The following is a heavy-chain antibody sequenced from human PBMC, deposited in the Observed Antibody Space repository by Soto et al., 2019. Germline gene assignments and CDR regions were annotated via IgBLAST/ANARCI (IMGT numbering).Heavy chain of an antibody. Sequence: ASVKVSCKASGYTFTSYGISWVRQAPGQGLEWMGWISAYNGNTNYAQKLQGRVTMTTDTSTSTAYMELSSLRSEDTAVYYCARAYYDFWSGYSTPAFDYYYGMDVWGQGTTVTVSS. CDR3: ARAYYDFWSGYSTPAFDYYYGMDV. D-gene: IGHD3-3*01. CDR2: ISAYNGNT. J-gene: IGHJ6*02. V-gene: IGHV1-18*01. CDR1: GYTFTSYG.